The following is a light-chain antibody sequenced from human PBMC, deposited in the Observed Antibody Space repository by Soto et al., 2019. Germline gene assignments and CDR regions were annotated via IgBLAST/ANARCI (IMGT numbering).Light chain of an antibody. Sequence: QSVLTQPASVSGSPGQSITISCTGTSSDVGGYNHVSWYQQHPGKAPKLMIYDVSSRPSGVSNRFSGSKSGNTASLTISGLQAEDEAHYYRKSFTAGFTYVFGTGTKLTVL. CDR3: KSFTAGFTYV. V-gene: IGLV2-14*01. CDR1: SSDVGGYNH. CDR2: DVS. J-gene: IGLJ1*01.